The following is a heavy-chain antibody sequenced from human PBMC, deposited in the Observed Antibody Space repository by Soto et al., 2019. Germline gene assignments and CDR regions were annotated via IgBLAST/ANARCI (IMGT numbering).Heavy chain of an antibody. J-gene: IGHJ4*02. D-gene: IGHD3-10*01. V-gene: IGHV4-31*03. CDR1: GGSISSGGYY. CDR3: ARGGRLDYCGSGSYYAGFDY. Sequence: QVQLQESGPGLVKPSQTLSLTCTVSGGSISSGGYYWSWIRQHPGKGLEWIGYIYYSGSNYYNPSLKSRVTISVDASNDQFSLKPGSVTAADTAVYYCARGGRLDYCGSGSYYAGFDYWGQGTLVTVSS. CDR2: IYYSGSN.